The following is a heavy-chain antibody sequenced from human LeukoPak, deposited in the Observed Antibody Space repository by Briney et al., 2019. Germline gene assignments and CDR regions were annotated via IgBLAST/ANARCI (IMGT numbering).Heavy chain of an antibody. CDR2: ISSSSSYI. D-gene: IGHD4-17*01. CDR1: GFTLDDYA. CDR3: ARDRATVY. J-gene: IGHJ4*02. Sequence: PGRSLRLSCAASGFTLDDYAMPWVRRAPGKGLEWVSSISSSSSYIYYADSVKGRFTISRDNAKNSLYLQMNSLRAEDTAVYYCARDRATVYWGQGTLVTVSS. V-gene: IGHV3-21*01.